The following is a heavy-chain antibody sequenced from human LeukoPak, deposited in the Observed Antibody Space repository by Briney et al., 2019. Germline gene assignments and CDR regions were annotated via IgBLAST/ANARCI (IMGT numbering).Heavy chain of an antibody. CDR3: ARVSKYSSSSLDP. J-gene: IGHJ5*02. D-gene: IGHD6-13*01. CDR1: GYTFTGYY. V-gene: IGHV1-2*02. Sequence: ASVKVSCKASGYTFTGYYMHWVRQAPGQGLEWMGWINPNSGGTNYAQKFQGRVTMTRDTSISTAYMELSRLRSDDTAVYYCARVSKYSSSSLDPWGQGTLVTVSS. CDR2: INPNSGGT.